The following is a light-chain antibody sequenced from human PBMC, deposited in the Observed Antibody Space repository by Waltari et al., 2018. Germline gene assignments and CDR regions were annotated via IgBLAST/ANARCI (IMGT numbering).Light chain of an antibody. V-gene: IGKV1-39*01. CDR2: TTN. CDR3: QQYNSLPLT. CDR1: QGISSY. Sequence: DIQMTQSPSSLSASVGDRVTITCRARQGISSYLNWYQQKPGKAPKLLLYTTNRLETGVPSRFSGSGSGREFALTISSLQPEDFATDYCQQYNSLPLTFGGGTKVEIK. J-gene: IGKJ4*02.